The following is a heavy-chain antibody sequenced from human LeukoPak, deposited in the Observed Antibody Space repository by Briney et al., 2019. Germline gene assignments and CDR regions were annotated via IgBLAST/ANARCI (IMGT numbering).Heavy chain of an antibody. J-gene: IGHJ4*02. CDR3: VGTNAGGF. Sequence: SETLSLTCSVSGVSMSMYHWTWIRNPPGTGLELIVSFYNFGTTNYSPSLKSRVAISVDTPKNQFSLRLTSVTAADTAVHYCVGTNAGGFWGQGILVTVSS. D-gene: IGHD2-8*01. V-gene: IGHV4-59*01. CDR2: FYNFGTT. CDR1: GVSMSMYH.